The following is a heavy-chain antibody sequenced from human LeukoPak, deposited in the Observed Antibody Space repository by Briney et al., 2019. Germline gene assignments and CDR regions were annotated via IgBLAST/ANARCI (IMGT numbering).Heavy chain of an antibody. D-gene: IGHD4-17*01. Sequence: GGSLRLSCAASGFTFSSYAMSWVRQAPGKGLEWVSAISGSGGSTYYADSVKGRFTISRDNSKNTLYLQMNSLKTEDTAVYYCTTMADGDYRGDDFDYWGQGTLVTVSS. CDR1: GFTFSSYA. J-gene: IGHJ4*02. V-gene: IGHV3-23*01. CDR2: ISGSGGST. CDR3: TTMADGDYRGDDFDY.